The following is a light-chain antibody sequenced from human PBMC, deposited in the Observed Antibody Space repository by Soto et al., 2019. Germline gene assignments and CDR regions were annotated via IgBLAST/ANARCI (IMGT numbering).Light chain of an antibody. J-gene: IGKJ1*01. CDR2: DIS. Sequence: DIQMTQSPSILSANVGDRVTITCRASQSISTWLAWYQQKPGKAPKILIYDISSLESGVPSRFSGSGSGTEFTLTIRSLQPDDSATYYCLRVDSYPWSFGQGTKVDIK. CDR3: LRVDSYPWS. V-gene: IGKV1-5*01. CDR1: QSISTW.